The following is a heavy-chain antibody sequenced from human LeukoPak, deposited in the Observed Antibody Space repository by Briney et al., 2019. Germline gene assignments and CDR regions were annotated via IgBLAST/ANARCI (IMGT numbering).Heavy chain of an antibody. D-gene: IGHD6-6*01. CDR2: IKQDGSEK. Sequence: GGSLRLSCVTSGFTFSSYWMSWVRQAPGRGLEWVALIKQDGSEKYYVDSVKGRFTMSRDNAESSLYLQMNSLRVEDTAMYYCARYGQLGDWGRGTLVTVSS. CDR3: ARYGQLGD. V-gene: IGHV3-7*03. J-gene: IGHJ4*02. CDR1: GFTFSSYW.